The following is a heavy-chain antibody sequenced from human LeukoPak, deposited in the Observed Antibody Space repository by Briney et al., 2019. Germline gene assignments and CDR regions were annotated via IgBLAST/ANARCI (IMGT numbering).Heavy chain of an antibody. D-gene: IGHD3-10*01. CDR2: INHSGST. CDR1: GGSFSGYY. J-gene: IGHJ5*02. CDR3: ASGRLSGSSWFDP. Sequence: PSETLSLTCAVYGGSFSGYYWSWIRQPPGKGLEWIGVINHSGSTNYNPSLKSRVTISVDTSKNQFSLKLSSVTAADTAVYYCASGRLSGSSWFDPWGQGTLVTVSS. V-gene: IGHV4-34*01.